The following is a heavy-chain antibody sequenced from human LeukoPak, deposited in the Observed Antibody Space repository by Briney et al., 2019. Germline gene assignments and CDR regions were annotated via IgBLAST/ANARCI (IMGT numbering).Heavy chain of an antibody. J-gene: IGHJ3*02. CDR2: INPSGGST. CDR3: ARDMEGYSSGWYLAFDI. V-gene: IGHV1-46*01. D-gene: IGHD6-19*01. Sequence: ASVKVSCKASGYTFTSYYMHWVRQAPGQGLEWMGIINPSGGSTSYAQKFQGRVTMTRDMSTSTAYMELSSLRSEDTAVYYCARDMEGYSSGWYLAFDIWGQGTMVTVSS. CDR1: GYTFTSYY.